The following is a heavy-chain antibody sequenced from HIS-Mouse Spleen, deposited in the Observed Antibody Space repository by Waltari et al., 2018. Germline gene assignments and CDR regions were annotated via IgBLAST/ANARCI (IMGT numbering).Heavy chain of an antibody. D-gene: IGHD2-15*01. Sequence: QVQLQESGPGLVKPSQTLSLTCTVSGGSISSGDYYWSWIRQPPGKGLEWIGYIYYSGSNYYNPSLKSRVTISVDTSKNRFSLKLSSGTAADTAVYYCARGAPYCSGGSCYPKYYFDYWGQGTLVTVSS. CDR2: IYYSGSN. CDR3: ARGAPYCSGGSCYPKYYFDY. V-gene: IGHV4-30-4*01. CDR1: GGSISSGDYY. J-gene: IGHJ4*02.